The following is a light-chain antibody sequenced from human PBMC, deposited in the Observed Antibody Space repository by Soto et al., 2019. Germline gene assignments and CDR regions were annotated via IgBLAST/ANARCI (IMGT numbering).Light chain of an antibody. CDR1: QSVSSY. CDR2: DAS. V-gene: IGKV3-11*01. J-gene: IGKJ2*01. Sequence: EIVLTQSPATLSLSPGERATLSCRASQSVSSYLAWYQQKPGQAPRLLIYDASNRATGIPARFGGSWSGTDLSLTISSLEPEGFGVYYCEQRINWLYTFGQGSKVEIK. CDR3: EQRINWLYT.